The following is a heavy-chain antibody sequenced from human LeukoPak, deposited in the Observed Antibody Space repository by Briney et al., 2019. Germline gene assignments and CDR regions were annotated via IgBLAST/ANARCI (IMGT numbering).Heavy chain of an antibody. D-gene: IGHD2-2*01. Sequence: GRSLRLSCAASGFTFSSYAMHWVRQAPGKGLEWVAVISYDGSNKYYADSVKGRFTISRDNSKNTLYLQMNSLRAEDTAVYYCARDGHCSSTSCYRTYFDYWGQGTLVTVSS. CDR1: GFTFSSYA. V-gene: IGHV3-30*04. J-gene: IGHJ4*02. CDR2: ISYDGSNK. CDR3: ARDGHCSSTSCYRTYFDY.